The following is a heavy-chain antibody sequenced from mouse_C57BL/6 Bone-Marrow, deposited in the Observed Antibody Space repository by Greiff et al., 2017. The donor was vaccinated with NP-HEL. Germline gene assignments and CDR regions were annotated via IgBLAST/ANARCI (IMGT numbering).Heavy chain of an antibody. V-gene: IGHV1-26*01. CDR3: ARRTGTWYFDV. J-gene: IGHJ1*03. D-gene: IGHD4-1*01. Sequence: VQLQQSGPEVVKPGASVKISCKASGYTFTDYYMNWVKQSHGKSLEWIGDINPNNGGTSYNQKFKGKATLTVDKSSSTAYMELRSLTSEDSAVYYCARRTGTWYFDVWGTGTTVTVSS. CDR1: GYTFTDYY. CDR2: INPNNGGT.